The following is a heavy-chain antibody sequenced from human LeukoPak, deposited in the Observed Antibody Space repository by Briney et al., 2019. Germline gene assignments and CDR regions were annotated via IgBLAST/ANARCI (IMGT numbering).Heavy chain of an antibody. CDR2: IYTSGST. J-gene: IGHJ3*02. D-gene: IGHD3-3*01. Sequence: PSQTLSLTCTVSGGSISSGSYYWSWIRQPAGKGLEWIGRIYTSGSTNYNPSLKSRVTISVDTSKNQFSLKLSSVTAADTAVYYCARDYSGRITIFGVVNPNAFDIWGQGTMVTVSS. CDR1: GGSISSGSYY. CDR3: ARDYSGRITIFGVVNPNAFDI. V-gene: IGHV4-61*02.